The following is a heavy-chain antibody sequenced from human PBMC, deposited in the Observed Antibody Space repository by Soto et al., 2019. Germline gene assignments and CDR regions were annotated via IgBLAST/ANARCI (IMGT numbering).Heavy chain of an antibody. J-gene: IGHJ6*02. V-gene: IGHV1-69*13. CDR2: IIPIFGTA. CDR3: ARPLRYYYYYYGMDV. CDR1: GGTFSSYA. D-gene: IGHD4-17*01. Sequence: GASVKVSCKASGGTFSSYAISWVRQAPGRGLEWMGGIIPIFGTANYAQKFQGRVTITADESTSTAYMELSSLRSEDTAVYYCARPLRYYYYYYGMDVWGQGTTVTVSS.